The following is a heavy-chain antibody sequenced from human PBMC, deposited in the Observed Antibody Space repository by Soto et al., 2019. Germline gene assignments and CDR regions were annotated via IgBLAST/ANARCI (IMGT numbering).Heavy chain of an antibody. V-gene: IGHV3-23*01. CDR3: AKDMDVVVVDALYTFFDY. Sequence: HPGGSLRLSCAASGGTFSSYAMSWGGQAPGKGQEWGSAISGSGGSTYYEESVKGRFTISVDKSKNTLYLKMNSLRAEDTDVYYCAKDMDVVVVDALYTFFDYWGQGT. J-gene: IGHJ4*02. D-gene: IGHD2-15*01. CDR2: ISGSGGST. CDR1: GGTFSSYA.